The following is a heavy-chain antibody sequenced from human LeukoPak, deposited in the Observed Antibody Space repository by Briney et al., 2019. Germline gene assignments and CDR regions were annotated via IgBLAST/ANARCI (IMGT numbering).Heavy chain of an antibody. CDR3: ARGGVVYYDSSGYYMFDY. CDR1: GYTFTSYY. D-gene: IGHD3-22*01. Sequence: ASVKVPCRASGYTFTSYYMHWVRQAAGQGLEWMGIINPSGGSTSYAQKFQGRVTMTRDTSTSTVYMELSSLRSEDTAVYYCARGGVVYYDSSGYYMFDYWGQGTLVTVSS. J-gene: IGHJ4*02. V-gene: IGHV1-46*01. CDR2: INPSGGST.